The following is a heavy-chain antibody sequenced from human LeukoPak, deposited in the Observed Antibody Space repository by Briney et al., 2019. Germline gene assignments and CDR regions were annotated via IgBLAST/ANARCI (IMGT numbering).Heavy chain of an antibody. CDR1: GFTFSGYS. CDR2: IASSSGYI. CDR3: ARGDGTSSGLYFHY. V-gene: IGHV3-21*05. Sequence: GGSLRLSCAASGFTFSGYSINWVRQAPGKGLEWVSYIASSSGYIYYADSVKGRFTISRDNAKNSLYLQMNSLRAEDTAVYYCARGDGTSSGLYFHYWGQGTLVTVSS. D-gene: IGHD6-6*01. J-gene: IGHJ4*02.